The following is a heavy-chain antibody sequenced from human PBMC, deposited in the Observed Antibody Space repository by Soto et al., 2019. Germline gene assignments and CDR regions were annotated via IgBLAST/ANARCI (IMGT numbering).Heavy chain of an antibody. J-gene: IGHJ2*01. CDR2: ISSSSSNI. CDR3: ARDGGRGGGGYFDL. Sequence: EVQLVESGGGLVKPGGSLRLSCAASGFTFSSYSMNWVRQAPGKGLEWVSSISSSSSNIYYADAVKGRFTMSRDNAKNLGYLQMNSLGAEDTAVYYCARDGGRGGGGYFDLWGRGTLVTVSS. V-gene: IGHV3-21*06. D-gene: IGHD3-16*01. CDR1: GFTFSSYS.